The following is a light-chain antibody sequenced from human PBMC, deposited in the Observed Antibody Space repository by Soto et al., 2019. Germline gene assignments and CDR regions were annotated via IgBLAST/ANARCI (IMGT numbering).Light chain of an antibody. CDR3: ETWDSNIHV. Sequence: QPVLTQFSSASASLGSSVKLTCTLGSGHSSYVIAWHQQQPGKAPRYLMKIEGSGRSNKGSGLPDRFSGSSSGADRYLTISNLQFEDEADYYCETWDSNIHVFGGGTKLTVL. CDR2: IEGSGRS. J-gene: IGLJ2*01. CDR1: SGHSSYV. V-gene: IGLV4-60*02.